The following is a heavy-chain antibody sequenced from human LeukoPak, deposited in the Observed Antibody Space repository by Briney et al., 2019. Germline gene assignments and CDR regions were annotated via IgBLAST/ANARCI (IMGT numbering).Heavy chain of an antibody. J-gene: IGHJ4*02. CDR3: ARHFGGHFDY. Sequence: SETLSLTCAVSGGSISSGAYSWSWIRQPPGKGLEWIGYIDDSGTTYYNPSLKSRVTISVDTSKNQFSLKLSSVTAADTAVYYCARHFGGHFDYWGQGTLVTVSS. CDR2: IDDSGTT. D-gene: IGHD2-21*01. CDR1: GGSISSGAYS. V-gene: IGHV4-30-2*01.